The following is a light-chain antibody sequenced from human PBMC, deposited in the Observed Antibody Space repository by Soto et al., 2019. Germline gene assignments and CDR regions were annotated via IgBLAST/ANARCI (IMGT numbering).Light chain of an antibody. J-gene: IGKJ1*01. V-gene: IGKV3-20*01. Sequence: EIVLTQSPGTLSLSPGERATLSCRASQSVSNRYLAWYQQKPGQAPRLLIYGASSRATGIPDRFSGSGSGTDFTLTISSLQSEDFAVYYCQQYNNWPPTWTFGQGTKVDIK. CDR2: GAS. CDR1: QSVSNRY. CDR3: QQYNNWPPTWT.